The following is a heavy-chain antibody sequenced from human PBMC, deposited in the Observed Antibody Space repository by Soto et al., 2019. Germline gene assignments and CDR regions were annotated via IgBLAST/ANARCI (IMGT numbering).Heavy chain of an antibody. CDR1: GFDFSSHW. CDR3: AKDTYWAYYYYYGMDV. D-gene: IGHD2-8*02. CDR2: ISGSGSST. V-gene: IGHV3-23*01. Sequence: LRLSCVDSGFDFSSHWMHWVRQAPGKGLEWVSAISGSGSSTYYADSVKGRFTISRDNSKNTLYLQMNSLRAEDTAVYYCAKDTYWAYYYYYGMDVWGQGTTVTVSS. J-gene: IGHJ6*02.